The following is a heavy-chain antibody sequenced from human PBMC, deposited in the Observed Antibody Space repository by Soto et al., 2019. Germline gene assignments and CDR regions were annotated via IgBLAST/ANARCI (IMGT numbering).Heavy chain of an antibody. V-gene: IGHV4-30-4*01. CDR1: GGSISSGDYY. CDR2: IYYRGST. Sequence: QVQLQESGPGLVKPSQTLSLTCTVSGGSISSGDYYWSWIRQPPGKGLEWIGYIYYRGSTYYNPSLKSRVTISVDTSKNQFSLKLSSVTAADTAVYYCARGYCISTSCYLVGYYYGMDVWGQGTTVTVSS. J-gene: IGHJ6*02. CDR3: ARGYCISTSCYLVGYYYGMDV. D-gene: IGHD2-2*01.